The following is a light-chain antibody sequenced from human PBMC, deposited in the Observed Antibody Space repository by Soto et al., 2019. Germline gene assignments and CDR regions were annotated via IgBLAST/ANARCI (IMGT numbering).Light chain of an antibody. J-gene: IGKJ4*01. Sequence: DIQLTQSPSLLTATVGDRVTITCRASQGISSYLAWYQQKPGKAPKLLIYAASTLQSGVPSRFSGSGSGTEFTLTISSLQPEDFATYYSQQLNSYPLTFGGGTKVDIK. CDR1: QGISSY. V-gene: IGKV1-9*01. CDR3: QQLNSYPLT. CDR2: AAS.